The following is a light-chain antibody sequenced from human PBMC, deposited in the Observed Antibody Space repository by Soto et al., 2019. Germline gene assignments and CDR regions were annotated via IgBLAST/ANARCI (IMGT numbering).Light chain of an antibody. Sequence: QAVVTQPPSASGTPGQRVTISCSGSSSNIGSNTVNWYQQLPGTAPKLLIYSNNQRPSGVPDRFSGSKSGTSASLAISGLQSEDEADDSCAAWDDSLNGVVFGGGTKLTVL. CDR3: AAWDDSLNGVV. CDR2: SNN. CDR1: SSNIGSNT. V-gene: IGLV1-44*01. J-gene: IGLJ2*01.